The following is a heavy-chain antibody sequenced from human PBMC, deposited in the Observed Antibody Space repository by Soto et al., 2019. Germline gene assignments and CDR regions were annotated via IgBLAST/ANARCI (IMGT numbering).Heavy chain of an antibody. CDR3: ARHIAVPRTRGFDY. CDR1: VGPIPTNW. Sequence: QVHLQESGPGLVKPSGTLSLTSAGSVGPIPTNWWSGARKPPGKGLGWIGEIYHSGTTNYNPSLRGRVTISVDKSNNQFSLNLNSVTAADSAIYYCARHIAVPRTRGFDYWGQGNLVTVSS. D-gene: IGHD6-19*01. CDR2: IYHSGTT. V-gene: IGHV4-4*02. J-gene: IGHJ4*02.